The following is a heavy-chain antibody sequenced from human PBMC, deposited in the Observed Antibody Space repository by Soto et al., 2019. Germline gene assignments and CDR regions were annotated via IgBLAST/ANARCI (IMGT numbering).Heavy chain of an antibody. CDR2: ISGGGGT. J-gene: IGHJ4*02. Sequence: WGSLRLSCSASVFTFRDYAMSWGRQAPGKGLEWVSVISGGGGTHYADSVKGRFSISRDNPKNTLYMQMNSLRAEDTAVYYCAKANLSCNRSSCYDYWGQGTLVTVSS. V-gene: IGHV3-23*01. D-gene: IGHD2-2*01. CDR3: AKANLSCNRSSCYDY. CDR1: VFTFRDYA.